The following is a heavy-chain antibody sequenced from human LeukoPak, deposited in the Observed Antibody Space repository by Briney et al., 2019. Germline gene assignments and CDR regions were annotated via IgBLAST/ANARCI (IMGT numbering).Heavy chain of an antibody. D-gene: IGHD3-16*02. V-gene: IGHV3-23*01. CDR3: AKALDGYNGMDV. J-gene: IGHJ6*02. CDR1: GFTFSSYA. Sequence: GGSLRLSCAASGFTFSSYAMSWVRQAPGKGLAWVSGISGSGRSTHSADSVKGRFTISRDNSKNMLYLQMNSLRAEDTALYYCAKALDGYNGMDVWGQGSTVIVSS. CDR2: ISGSGRST.